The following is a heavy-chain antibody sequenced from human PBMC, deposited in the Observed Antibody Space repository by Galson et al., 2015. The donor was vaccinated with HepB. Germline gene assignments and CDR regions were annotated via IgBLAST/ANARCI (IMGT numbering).Heavy chain of an antibody. V-gene: IGHV3-43D*03. CDR2: ISWDGGST. D-gene: IGHD6-13*01. CDR3: AKGLSLSTDYYYYGMDV. J-gene: IGHJ6*02. CDR1: GFTFDDYA. Sequence: SLRLSCAASGFTFDDYAMHWVRQAPGKGLEWVSLISWDGGSTYYADSVKGRFTISRDNSKNSLYLQMNSLRAGDTALYYCAKGLSLSTDYYYYGMDVWGQGTTVTVSS.